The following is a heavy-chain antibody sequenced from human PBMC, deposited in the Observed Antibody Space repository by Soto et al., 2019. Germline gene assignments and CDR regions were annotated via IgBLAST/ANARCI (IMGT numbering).Heavy chain of an antibody. CDR1: SDSMNSGGYY. CDR2: IYSNGDT. V-gene: IGHV4-31*03. Sequence: SETLSLTCSVSSDSMNSGGYYWSWIRQHPGKGLEWIGYIYSNGDTYYNPSLKSRVTISVDTSKNQFSLNLTSVTGADTAVYYCARRGGSSSGYYYYGMDVWGQGTTVTVSS. CDR3: ARRGGSSSGYYYYGMDV. J-gene: IGHJ6*02. D-gene: IGHD6-6*01.